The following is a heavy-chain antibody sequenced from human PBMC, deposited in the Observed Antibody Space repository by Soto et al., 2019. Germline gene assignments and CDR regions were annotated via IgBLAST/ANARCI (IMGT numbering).Heavy chain of an antibody. D-gene: IGHD2-8*01. J-gene: IGHJ4*02. Sequence: GSLRLSCAASGFTFSSYAMSWVRQAPGKGLEWVSAISGSGGSTYYADSVKGRFTISRDNSKDTLYLQMNSLRAEDTAVYYCAKVPWEIVLMVYEHWGQGTLVTVSS. CDR3: AKVPWEIVLMVYEH. CDR2: ISGSGGST. V-gene: IGHV3-23*01. CDR1: GFTFSSYA.